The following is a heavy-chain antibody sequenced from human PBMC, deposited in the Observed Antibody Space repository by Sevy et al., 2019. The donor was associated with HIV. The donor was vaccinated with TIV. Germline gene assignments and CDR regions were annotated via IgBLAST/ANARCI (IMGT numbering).Heavy chain of an antibody. Sequence: GGSLRLSCAASGFTVSSNYMSWVRQAPGKGLEWVSVIYSGGSTYYADSVKGRFTISRDNSKNTLYLQMNSLGAEDTAVYYCARVEGLMGYFDYWGQGTLVTVSS. V-gene: IGHV3-53*01. CDR3: ARVEGLMGYFDY. CDR2: IYSGGST. J-gene: IGHJ4*02. CDR1: GFTVSSNY. D-gene: IGHD1-1*01.